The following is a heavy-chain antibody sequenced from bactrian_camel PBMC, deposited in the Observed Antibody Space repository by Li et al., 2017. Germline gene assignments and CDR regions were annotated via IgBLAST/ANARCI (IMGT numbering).Heavy chain of an antibody. J-gene: IGHJ4*01. D-gene: IGHD1*01. Sequence: HVQLVESGGGSVQAGGSLRLSCAASANTYNTRCMGWFRQAPGKEREGVTTTYMTLGSTYYTGSVKGRFTISRDITKNTLYLQMNSLKTEDAAVYYCATEGGSYCNPEYWGQGTQVTVS. CDR1: ANTYNTRC. V-gene: IGHV3S1*01. CDR2: TYMTLGST. CDR3: ATEGGSYCNPEY.